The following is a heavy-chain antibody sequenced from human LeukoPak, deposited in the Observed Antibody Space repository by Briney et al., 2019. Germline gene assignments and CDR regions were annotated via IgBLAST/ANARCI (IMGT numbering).Heavy chain of an antibody. CDR2: ISHDGNSK. V-gene: IGHV3-30*18. CDR1: GFTFSDFG. D-gene: IGHD1-26*01. CDR3: AKDRSYSGYEPLDY. J-gene: IGHJ4*02. Sequence: GRSLRLSCAASGFTFSDFGMHWVRQAPGKGLESVAVISHDGNSKYSADSVKGRFTISRDNSKNPLYLQMDSLRVEDTAVYYCAKDRSYSGYEPLDYWGQGTLVTVSS.